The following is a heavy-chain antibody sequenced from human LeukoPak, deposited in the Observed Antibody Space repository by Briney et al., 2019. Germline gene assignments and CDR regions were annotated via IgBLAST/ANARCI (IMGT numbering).Heavy chain of an antibody. V-gene: IGHV3-23*01. D-gene: IGHD3-10*01. CDR1: GFTFSSYA. CDR2: ISGSGGST. CDR3: ANHITMVRGVIDY. J-gene: IGHJ4*02. Sequence: GGSLRLSCAASGFTFSSYAMSWVRQAPGKGLEWASAISGSGGSTYYADSVKGRFTISRDNSKNTLYLQMNSLRAEDTAVYYCANHITMVRGVIDYWGQGTLVTVSS.